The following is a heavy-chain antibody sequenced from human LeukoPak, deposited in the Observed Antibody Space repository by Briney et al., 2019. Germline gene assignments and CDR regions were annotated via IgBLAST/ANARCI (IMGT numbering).Heavy chain of an antibody. CDR2: ISAYNGNT. CDR1: GYTFTSYG. CDR3: ARVAYYYDSSGRVAFFDY. V-gene: IGHV1-18*01. J-gene: IGHJ4*02. Sequence: ASVKVSCKASGYTFTSYGISWARQAPGQGLEWMGWISAYNGNTNYAQKLQGRVTMTTDTSTSTAYMELRSLSSDDTAVYYCARVAYYYDSSGRVAFFDYWGQGTLVTVSS. D-gene: IGHD3-22*01.